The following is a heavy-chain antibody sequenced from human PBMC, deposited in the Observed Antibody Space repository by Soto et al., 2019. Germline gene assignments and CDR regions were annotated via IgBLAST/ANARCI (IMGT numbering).Heavy chain of an antibody. D-gene: IGHD3-16*01. Sequence: PTGTLALPCTVSGGSISSSSYYWGWIHQPPGKGLEWIGSIYYSGSTYYNPSLKSRVTISVDTSKNQFSLKLSSVTAADTAVCYCARHLRGEEACFDYWGQGTLVTVS. J-gene: IGHJ4*02. CDR2: IYYSGST. CDR1: GGSISSSSYY. CDR3: ARHLRGEEACFDY. V-gene: IGHV4-39*01.